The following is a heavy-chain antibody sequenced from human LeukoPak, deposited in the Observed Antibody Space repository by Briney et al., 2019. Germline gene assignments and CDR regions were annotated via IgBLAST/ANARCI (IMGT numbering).Heavy chain of an antibody. Sequence: GPSLRLSCAASGSIFTNYATGSGRQGPGKGLEWVSSLCVSSGSTYYADSVRGRFTISRDTSKNTLYLQMNIMRVEDTALYYCATAVRGGLYYYGLDVWGRGTTVTVSS. D-gene: IGHD3-10*01. CDR1: GSIFTNYA. CDR2: LCVSSGST. J-gene: IGHJ6*02. V-gene: IGHV3-23*01. CDR3: ATAVRGGLYYYGLDV.